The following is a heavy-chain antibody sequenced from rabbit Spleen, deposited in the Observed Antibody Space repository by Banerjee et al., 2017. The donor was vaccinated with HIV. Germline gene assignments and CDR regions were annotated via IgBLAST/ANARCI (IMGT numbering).Heavy chain of an antibody. CDR3: ARDLDGVIGWNFGW. CDR2: IYTGSSGTT. V-gene: IGHV1S45*01. Sequence: QEQLVESGGGLVQPGGSLKLSCKASGFDFSSYGVTWVRQAPGKGLEWTTCIYTGSSGTTYYASWAKGRFTFSKTSSTTVTLQMTSLTAADTATYFCARDLDGVIGWNFGWWGQGTLVTVS. J-gene: IGHJ3*01. D-gene: IGHD4-1*01. CDR1: GFDFSSYG.